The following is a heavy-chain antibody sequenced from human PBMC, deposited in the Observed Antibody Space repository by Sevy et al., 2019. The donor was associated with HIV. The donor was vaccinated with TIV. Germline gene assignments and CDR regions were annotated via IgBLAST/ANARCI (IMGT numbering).Heavy chain of an antibody. Sequence: GGSLRLSCAASGFNVSSNYMNWVRQAPGKGLEWVSVIYSGTNTYYADSVKGRFTISRYTSKNTLYLQMNSLRAEETAVYYCARDRITYYYDSSGYYTSGYGMDVWGQGTTVTVSS. V-gene: IGHV3-53*01. D-gene: IGHD3-22*01. CDR2: IYSGTNT. CDR3: ARDRITYYYDSSGYYTSGYGMDV. J-gene: IGHJ6*02. CDR1: GFNVSSNY.